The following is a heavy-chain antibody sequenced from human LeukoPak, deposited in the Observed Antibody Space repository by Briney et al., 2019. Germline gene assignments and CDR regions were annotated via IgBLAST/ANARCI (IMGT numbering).Heavy chain of an antibody. CDR1: GGSISSSNW. CDR3: ARIWVGELLYSGANWFDP. J-gene: IGHJ5*02. CDR2: INHSGST. V-gene: IGHV4-4*02. Sequence: SETLSLTCAVSGGSISSSNWWSWVRQPPGKGLEWIGEINHSGSTNYNPSLKSRVTISVDTSKNQFSLKLSSVTAADTAVYYCARIWVGELLYSGANWFDPWGQGTLVTVSS. D-gene: IGHD3-10*01.